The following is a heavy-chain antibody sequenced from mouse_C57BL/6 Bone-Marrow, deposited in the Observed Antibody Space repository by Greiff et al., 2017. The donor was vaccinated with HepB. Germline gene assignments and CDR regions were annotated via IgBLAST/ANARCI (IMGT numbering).Heavy chain of an antibody. Sequence: VQLQQSGPELVKPGASVKISCKASGYTFTSYWITWVKQRPGQGLEWIGDIYPGSGSTNYNEKFKSKATLTVDTSSSTAYMQLSSLTSEDSAVYFCAREEGLRCDGDWFADWGEGALVTVSA. CDR2: IYPGSGST. V-gene: IGHV1-55*01. CDR1: GYTFTSYW. J-gene: IGHJ3*01. D-gene: IGHD1-1*01. CDR3: AREEGLRCDGDWFAD.